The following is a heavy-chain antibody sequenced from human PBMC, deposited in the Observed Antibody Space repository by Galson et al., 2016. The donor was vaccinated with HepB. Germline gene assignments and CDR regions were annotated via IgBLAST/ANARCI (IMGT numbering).Heavy chain of an antibody. CDR1: GFTFSNYD. CDR3: AKEDGSYFDY. Sequence: SLRLSCAASGFTFSNYDMHWVRQVTGKGLEWVSAIGSTGDTYYLDSVKGRFTISRENAKNSFYLQMNSLRAGDTAVYYCAKEDGSYFDYWGQGTLVTVSS. J-gene: IGHJ4*02. D-gene: IGHD1-26*01. CDR2: IGSTGDT. V-gene: IGHV3-13*01.